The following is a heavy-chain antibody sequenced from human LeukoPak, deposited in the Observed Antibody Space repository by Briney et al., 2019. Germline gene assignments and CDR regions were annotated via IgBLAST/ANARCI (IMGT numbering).Heavy chain of an antibody. D-gene: IGHD2-15*01. CDR2: ISSSGSTI. CDR3: ARGRAARPLSDY. V-gene: IGHV3-48*04. CDR1: GFTFSSYW. J-gene: IGHJ4*02. Sequence: GGSLRLSCAASGFTFSSYWMTWVRQAPGKGLEWVSYISSSGSTIYYADSVKGRFTISRDNAKNSLFLQMNSLRAEDTAIYYCARGRAARPLSDYWGQGTLVTVSS.